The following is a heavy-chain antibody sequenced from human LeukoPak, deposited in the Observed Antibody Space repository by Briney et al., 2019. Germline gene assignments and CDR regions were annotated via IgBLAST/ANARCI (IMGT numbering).Heavy chain of an antibody. V-gene: IGHV1-2*04. CDR2: INPNSGGT. CDR3: ARDYSSSWSTARGMDV. CDR1: GYTFTGYY. J-gene: IGHJ6*02. D-gene: IGHD6-13*01. Sequence: ASVKVSCKASGYTFTGYYMHWVRQAPGQGLEWMGRINPNSGGTNYAQKFQGWVTMTRDTSISTAYMELSRLRSDDTAVYYCARDYSSSWSTARGMDVWGQGTTVTVSS.